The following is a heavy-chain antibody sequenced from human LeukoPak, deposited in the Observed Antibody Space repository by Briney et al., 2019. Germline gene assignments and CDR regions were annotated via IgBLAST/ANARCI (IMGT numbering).Heavy chain of an antibody. CDR1: GGSISSGDYY. CDR3: ARADGAFDI. V-gene: IGHV4-30-4*08. CDR2: IYYSGST. J-gene: IGHJ3*02. Sequence: SQTLPLTCTVSGGSISSGDYYWSWIRQPPGKGLEWIGYIYYSGSTYYNPSLKSRVTIPVDTSRNQFSLKLSSVTAADTAVYYCARADGAFDIWGQGTMVTVSS.